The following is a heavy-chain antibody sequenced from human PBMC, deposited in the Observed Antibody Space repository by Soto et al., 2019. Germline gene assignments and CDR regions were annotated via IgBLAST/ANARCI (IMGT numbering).Heavy chain of an antibody. CDR1: GGSISSSNW. CDR3: ARGLAAAGTGYYYGMDV. D-gene: IGHD6-13*01. J-gene: IGHJ6*02. V-gene: IGHV4-4*02. Sequence: SETLSLTCAVSGGSISSSNWWSWVRQPPGKGLEWIGEIYHSGSTNYNPSLKSRVTISVDKSKNQFSLKLSSVTAADTAVYYCARGLAAAGTGYYYGMDVWGQGTLVTVSS. CDR2: IYHSGST.